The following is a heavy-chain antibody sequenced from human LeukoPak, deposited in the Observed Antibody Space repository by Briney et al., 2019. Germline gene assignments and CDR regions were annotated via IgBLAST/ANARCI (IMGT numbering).Heavy chain of an antibody. V-gene: IGHV3-23*01. CDR2: ISSGGINT. Sequence: AGGSLRLSCAASGFTFNNYAMAWVRQAPGKGLEWVSAISSGGINTYYADSVKGRFTISRDNSKNTLYLQMNSLRADDTAVYYCAKDSGYDSSGYQYLDYWGQGTLVTVSS. CDR3: AKDSGYDSSGYQYLDY. CDR1: GFTFNNYA. D-gene: IGHD3-22*01. J-gene: IGHJ4*02.